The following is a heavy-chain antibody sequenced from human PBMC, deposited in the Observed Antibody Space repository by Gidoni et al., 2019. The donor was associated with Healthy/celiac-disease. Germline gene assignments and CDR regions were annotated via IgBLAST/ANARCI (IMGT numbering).Heavy chain of an antibody. CDR3: ARDTSSPYYDILTGYPDY. V-gene: IGHV3-21*01. D-gene: IGHD3-9*01. Sequence: EVQLVESGGGLVTPGGSLRLSCAASGFTFISYSMNWVRQAPGKGLECVSSISSSSSYIYYADSVKGRFTISRDNAKNSLYLQMNSLRAEDTAVYYCARDTSSPYYDILTGYPDYWGQGTLVTVSS. CDR1: GFTFISYS. CDR2: ISSSSSYI. J-gene: IGHJ4*02.